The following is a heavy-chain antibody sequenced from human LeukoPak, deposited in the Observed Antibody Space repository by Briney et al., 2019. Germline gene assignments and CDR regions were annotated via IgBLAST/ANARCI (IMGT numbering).Heavy chain of an antibody. CDR2: ISYDGSNK. CDR3: AKAHEPHGRAWYFDF. CDR1: GFTFSSYG. D-gene: IGHD1-14*01. J-gene: IGHJ2*01. Sequence: PGRSLRLSCAASGFTFSSYGMHWVRQAPGKGLEWVAVISYDGSNKYYADSVKGRFTISRDNSKNTLYLQMNSLRAEDTAVYYCAKAHEPHGRAWYFDFWGRGTLVTVSS. V-gene: IGHV3-30*18.